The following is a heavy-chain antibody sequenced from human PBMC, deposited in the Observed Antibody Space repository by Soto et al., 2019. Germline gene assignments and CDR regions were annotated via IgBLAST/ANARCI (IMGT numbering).Heavy chain of an antibody. CDR1: GFTFDDYA. Sequence: PGGSLRLSCAASGFTFDDYAMHWVRQAPGKGLEWVSGISWNSGSIGYADSVKGRFTISRDNAKNSLYLQMNSLRAEDTALYYCAKWSRGGYGDYWGQGTLVTVSS. J-gene: IGHJ4*02. CDR3: AKWSRGGYGDY. V-gene: IGHV3-9*01. CDR2: ISWNSGSI. D-gene: IGHD5-12*01.